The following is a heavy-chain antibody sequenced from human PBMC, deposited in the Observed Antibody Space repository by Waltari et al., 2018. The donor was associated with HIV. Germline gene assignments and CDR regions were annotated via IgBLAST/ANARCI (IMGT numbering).Heavy chain of an antibody. CDR2: SSGNSGSI. CDR3: AKDRTGNNYYYDVMDV. V-gene: IGHV3-9*01. Sequence: EVQLVESGGGLVQHGRDLRFSCAATGTTFDNYAMLWLLPAPWTGLEWVSGSSGNSGSIGYADSVKGRFTISRDNAKNSLYLQMNSLRAEDTALYYCAKDRTGNNYYYDVMDVWGQGTTVTVSS. J-gene: IGHJ6*02. CDR1: GTTFDNYA. D-gene: IGHD1-1*01.